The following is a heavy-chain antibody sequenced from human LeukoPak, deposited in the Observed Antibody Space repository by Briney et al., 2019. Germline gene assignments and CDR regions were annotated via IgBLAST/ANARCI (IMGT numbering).Heavy chain of an antibody. CDR1: GFTFDDYA. V-gene: IGHV3-9*01. D-gene: IGHD6-6*01. CDR2: ISWNSGSI. J-gene: IGHJ4*02. Sequence: GGSLRLSCAASGFTFDDYAMHWVRQAPGKGLEWVSGISWNSGSIGYADSVEGRFTISRGNAKNSLYLQMNSLRAEDTALYYCAKDISSAARPYYFDYWGQGTLVTVSS. CDR3: AKDISSAARPYYFDY.